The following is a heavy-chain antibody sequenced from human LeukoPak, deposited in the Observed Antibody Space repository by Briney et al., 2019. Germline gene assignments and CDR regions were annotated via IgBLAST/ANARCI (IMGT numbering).Heavy chain of an antibody. CDR2: ISYDGSNK. D-gene: IGHD2-2*01. CDR3: ARVGPYCSGTSCYVDY. Sequence: GRSLRLSCAASGFTFSIYTMYWVRQAPGKGLEWVAVISYDGSNKYYADSVKGRFTISRDNSNNMLYLQMNSLRPEDTAVYLCARVGPYCSGTSCYVDYWGQGTLVTVSS. CDR1: GFTFSIYT. J-gene: IGHJ4*02. V-gene: IGHV3-30-3*01.